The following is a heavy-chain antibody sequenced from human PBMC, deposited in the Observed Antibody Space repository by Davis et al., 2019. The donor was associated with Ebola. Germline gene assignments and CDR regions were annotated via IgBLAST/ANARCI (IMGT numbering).Heavy chain of an antibody. J-gene: IGHJ4*02. V-gene: IGHV3-73*01. CDR2: IRSKANSYAT. Sequence: GESLKISCAASGVTFSGSAMHWVRQASGKGLEWVGRIRSKANSYATAYAASVKGRFTISRDDSKNTAYLQMNSLKTEDTAVYYCTYSSSSRGDYWGQGTLVTVSS. CDR1: GVTFSGSA. D-gene: IGHD6-6*01. CDR3: TYSSSSRGDY.